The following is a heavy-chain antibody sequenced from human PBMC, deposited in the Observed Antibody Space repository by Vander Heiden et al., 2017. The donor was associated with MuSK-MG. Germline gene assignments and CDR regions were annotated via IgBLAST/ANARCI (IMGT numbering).Heavy chain of an antibody. Sequence: QVQLVQSGAEVKKPGASVRVSCKASGYTFTGHYIHFVRQAPGQGLEWMGWVSPITGGTNYARKFQGRVTMTRDTSISAAYMELNRLESDDTAVYYCARGRLAEPNFDYWGQGTLVTVSS. CDR1: GYTFTGHY. J-gene: IGHJ4*02. V-gene: IGHV1-2*02. CDR3: ARGRLAEPNFDY. D-gene: IGHD3-3*02. CDR2: VSPITGGT.